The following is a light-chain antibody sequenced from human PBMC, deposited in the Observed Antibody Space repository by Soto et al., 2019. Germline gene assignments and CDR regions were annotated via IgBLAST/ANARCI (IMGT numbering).Light chain of an antibody. CDR1: QSISVW. Sequence: DIQMTQSPSNLSASVGDRVTITCRASQSISVWLAWYQQKPGKAPKVLIYDASRLESGVPSRFSGSGSGTEFTLTISSLQPADFATYYCQHYNSYSEAFGQGTKVELK. CDR2: DAS. CDR3: QHYNSYSEA. V-gene: IGKV1-5*01. J-gene: IGKJ1*01.